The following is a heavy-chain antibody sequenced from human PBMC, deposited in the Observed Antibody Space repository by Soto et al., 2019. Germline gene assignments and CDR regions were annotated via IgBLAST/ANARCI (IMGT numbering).Heavy chain of an antibody. D-gene: IGHD6-19*01. V-gene: IGHV2-5*02. CDR3: AHSAQAVAGKWYFDL. J-gene: IGHJ2*01. CDR1: GFSLSTSGVG. CDR2: IYWDDDK. Sequence: QITLKESGPTLVKPTQTLTLTCTFSGFSLSTSGVGVGWIRQPPGKALEWLALIYWDDDKRYSPSLKSRLTIXXDXSXXQVVLTLTNMDPVDTATYYCAHSAQAVAGKWYFDLWGRGTLVTVSS.